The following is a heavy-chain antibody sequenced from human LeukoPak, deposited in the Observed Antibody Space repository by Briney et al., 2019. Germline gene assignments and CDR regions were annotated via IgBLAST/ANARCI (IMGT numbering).Heavy chain of an antibody. CDR3: ARSYYYAFDI. D-gene: IGHD3-10*01. V-gene: IGHV4-59*08. J-gene: IGHJ3*02. Sequence: SETLSLTCTVSGGSISSYYWSWIRQPPGKGLEWIGYMYYSGNTNCNPSLKSRVTTSIDTSKNQFSLKLSSVTAADTAMYYCARSYYYAFDIWGQGTMVTVSS. CDR1: GGSISSYY. CDR2: MYYSGNT.